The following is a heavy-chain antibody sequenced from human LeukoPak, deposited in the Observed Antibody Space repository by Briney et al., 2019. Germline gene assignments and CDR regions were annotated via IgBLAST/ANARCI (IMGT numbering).Heavy chain of an antibody. CDR1: GGSIRSSYYY. V-gene: IGHV4-39*07. CDR2: IYDSGST. D-gene: IGHD1-26*01. Sequence: PSETLSLTCTVSGGSIRSSYYYWGWIRQPPGKGLEWIGSIYDSGSTYYNPSLKSRVTISVDTSKNQFSLKLSSVTAADTAVYYCATGRWELLTWGQGTLVTVSS. J-gene: IGHJ5*02. CDR3: ATGRWELLT.